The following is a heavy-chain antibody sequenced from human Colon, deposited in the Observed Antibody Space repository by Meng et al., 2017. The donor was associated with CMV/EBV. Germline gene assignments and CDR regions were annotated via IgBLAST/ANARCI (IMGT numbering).Heavy chain of an antibody. J-gene: IGHJ4*02. CDR2: IYSGGET. CDR1: GFTVSSNY. CDR3: AAPGPSMIVVAY. Sequence: GGSLRLSCAASGFTVSSNYMSWVRQAPGKGLEWVSLIYSGGETFYVDSVKGRFTISRDDSKNTLYLQMNSLRPEDTAVYYCAAPGPSMIVVAYWGQGTLVTVSS. V-gene: IGHV3-66*02. D-gene: IGHD3-22*01.